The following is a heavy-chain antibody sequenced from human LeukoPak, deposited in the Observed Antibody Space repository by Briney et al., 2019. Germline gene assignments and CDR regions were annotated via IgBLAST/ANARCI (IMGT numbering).Heavy chain of an antibody. J-gene: IGHJ4*02. D-gene: IGHD5-12*01. CDR2: INHSGST. CDR1: GGSFSGYY. Sequence: SETLSLTCAVYGGSFSGYYWSWIRQPPGKGLEWIGEINHSGSTNYNPSLKSRVTISVDTSKNQFSLKLSSVTAADTAVYYCARVHSGYEDTFDYWGQGTLVTVSS. CDR3: ARVHSGYEDTFDY. V-gene: IGHV4-34*01.